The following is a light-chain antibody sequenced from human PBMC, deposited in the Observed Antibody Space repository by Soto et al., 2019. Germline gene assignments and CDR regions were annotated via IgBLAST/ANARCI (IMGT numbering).Light chain of an antibody. Sequence: PGERVTILCLASQSVSSTSLAWYQQKPGQTPRLLIYGASSRATGTPDRISGGGSGTHFTLTISRLEPEDFAVYYCQHYVTSSITFGQGTRLEMK. V-gene: IGKV3-20*01. CDR2: GAS. J-gene: IGKJ5*01. CDR1: QSVSSTS. CDR3: QHYVTSSIT.